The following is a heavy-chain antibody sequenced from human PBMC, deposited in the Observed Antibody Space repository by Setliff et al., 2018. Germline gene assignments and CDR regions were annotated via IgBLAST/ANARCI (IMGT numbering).Heavy chain of an antibody. CDR3: ARLPNYVWGSPVDY. D-gene: IGHD3-16*01. V-gene: IGHV4-39*01. Sequence: LSLTCTVSGASITNINYYWGLIRQPPGKGLEWIGSIFYSGRTFYNPSLKSRVTISVDTSKNQFSLTLSSVTAADTAVYYCARLPNYVWGSPVDYWGQGTLVTVS. J-gene: IGHJ4*02. CDR2: IFYSGRT. CDR1: GASITNINYY.